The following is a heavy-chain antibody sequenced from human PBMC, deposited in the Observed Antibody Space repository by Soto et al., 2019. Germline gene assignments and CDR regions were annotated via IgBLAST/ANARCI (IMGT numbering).Heavy chain of an antibody. V-gene: IGHV1-46*01. Sequence: ASVKASCKASGYTFTSYYMHWVRQAPGQGLEWMGIINPSGGSTSYAQKFQGRVTMTRDTSTSTVYMELSSLRSEDTAVYYCARDIVVVPAAELHYYYYYMDVWGKGTTVTVSS. CDR1: GYTFTSYY. J-gene: IGHJ6*03. D-gene: IGHD2-2*01. CDR2: INPSGGST. CDR3: ARDIVVVPAAELHYYYYYMDV.